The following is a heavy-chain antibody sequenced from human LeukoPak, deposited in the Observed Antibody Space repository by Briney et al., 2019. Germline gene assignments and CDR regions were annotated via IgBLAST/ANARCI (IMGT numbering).Heavy chain of an antibody. D-gene: IGHD2-15*01. V-gene: IGHV4-61*05. J-gene: IGHJ4*02. CDR3: ARVGPLAAYFDY. Sequence: EASETLSLTCTVSGGSISSSSYYWGWIRQPPGKGLEWIGYIYYSGSTNYNPSLKSRVTISVDTSKNQFSLKLSSVTAADTAVYYCARVGPLAAYFDYWGQGTLVTVSS. CDR2: IYYSGST. CDR1: GGSISSSSYY.